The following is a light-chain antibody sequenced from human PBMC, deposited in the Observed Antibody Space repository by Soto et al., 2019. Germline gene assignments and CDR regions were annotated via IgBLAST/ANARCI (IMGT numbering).Light chain of an antibody. CDR1: PSVAGF. CDR2: GAF. V-gene: IGKV3-11*01. CDR3: QQRNSWPPVR. J-gene: IGKJ5*01. Sequence: EIVLTQSPATLPLSAGGRATLSXRARPSVAGFLAWYQQKPGPAPSLLXXGAFNRSNGIPARFSGSGSGTDFTLTISSLEPEDSASHYCQQRNSWPPVRFGQGTRLGI.